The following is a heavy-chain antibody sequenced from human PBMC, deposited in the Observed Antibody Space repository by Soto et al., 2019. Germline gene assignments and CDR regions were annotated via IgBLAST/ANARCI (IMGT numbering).Heavy chain of an antibody. D-gene: IGHD2-2*01. CDR3: ATYCISTSCPRWYYYYGMDV. V-gene: IGHV1-69*13. CDR1: GGTFSCYS. CDR2: IIPIFGTA. J-gene: IGHJ6*02. Sequence: SVKVSCKASGGTFSCYSISWVRQAPGQGLEWMGGIIPIFGTANYAQKFQGRVTITADESTSTAYMELSSLRSEDTAVYYCATYCISTSCPRWYYYYGMDVWGQGTTVTVSS.